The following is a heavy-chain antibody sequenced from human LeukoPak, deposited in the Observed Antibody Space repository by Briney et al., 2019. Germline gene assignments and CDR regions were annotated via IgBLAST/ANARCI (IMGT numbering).Heavy chain of an antibody. CDR3: ATDTIFGVAHMKDAFDI. CDR2: FDPEDGET. J-gene: IGHJ3*02. V-gene: IGHV1-24*01. D-gene: IGHD3-3*01. Sequence: ASVKVSCKVSGYTLTELSMHWVRQAPGKGLEWMGGFDPEDGETIYAQKFQGRVTMTEDTSTDTAYMELSSLRSEDTAVYYCATDTIFGVAHMKDAFDIWGQGTMVTVSS. CDR1: GYTLTELS.